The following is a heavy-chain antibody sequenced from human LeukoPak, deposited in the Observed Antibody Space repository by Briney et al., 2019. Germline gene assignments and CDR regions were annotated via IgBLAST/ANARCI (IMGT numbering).Heavy chain of an antibody. CDR3: ARDAPVYSGSYSTDY. CDR1: GYTFTGYY. CDR2: INPNSGGT. D-gene: IGHD1-26*01. V-gene: IGHV1-2*02. Sequence: ASVKVSCKASGYTFTGYYMHWVRQAPGQGLEWMGWINPNSGGTNYAQKFQGRATMTRDTSISTAYMELSRLRSDDTAVYYCARDAPVYSGSYSTDYWGQGTLVTVSS. J-gene: IGHJ4*02.